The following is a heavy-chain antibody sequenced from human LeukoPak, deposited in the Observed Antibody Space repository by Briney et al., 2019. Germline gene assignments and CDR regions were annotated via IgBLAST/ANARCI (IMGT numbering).Heavy chain of an antibody. CDR3: GKAADYGGDCDYDY. J-gene: IGHJ4*02. V-gene: IGHV3-9*01. D-gene: IGHD4-23*01. CDR1: GFTFDDYA. Sequence: PGRSLRLSCAASGFTFDDYAMHWVRQAPGKGLEWVSGISWNSGNVGYADSVKGRFTISRDNAKNSLYLQMNSLRAEDTALYYCGKAADYGGDCDYDYWGQGTLVTVSS. CDR2: ISWNSGNV.